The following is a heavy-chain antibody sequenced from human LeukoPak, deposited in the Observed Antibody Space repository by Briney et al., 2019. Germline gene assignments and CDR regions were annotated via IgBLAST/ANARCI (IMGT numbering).Heavy chain of an antibody. CDR2: INPSGGST. Sequence: ASVKVSCKASGYTFTSYYMHWVRQAPGQGLEWMGIINPSGGSTSYAQKFQGRVTMTRDTSTSTVYMELSSLRSEDTALYYCAKEISRYCSSTSCYYDPWGQGTLVTVSS. CDR3: AKEISRYCSSTSCYYDP. D-gene: IGHD2-2*01. J-gene: IGHJ5*02. CDR1: GYTFTSYY. V-gene: IGHV1-46*01.